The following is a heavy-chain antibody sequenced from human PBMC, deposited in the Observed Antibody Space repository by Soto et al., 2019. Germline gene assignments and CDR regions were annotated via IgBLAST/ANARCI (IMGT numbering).Heavy chain of an antibody. V-gene: IGHV1-69*02. D-gene: IGHD6-6*01. CDR1: GGTFSSYT. CDR3: ARSGYSSSSGGFDP. CDR2: IIPILGIA. Sequence: QVQLVQSGAEVKKPGSSVMVSCKASGGTFSSYTISWVRQAPGQGLEWMGRIIPILGIANYAQKFQGRVTITADKSTSTAYMELSSLRSEDTAVYYCARSGYSSSSGGFDPWGQGTLVTVSS. J-gene: IGHJ5*02.